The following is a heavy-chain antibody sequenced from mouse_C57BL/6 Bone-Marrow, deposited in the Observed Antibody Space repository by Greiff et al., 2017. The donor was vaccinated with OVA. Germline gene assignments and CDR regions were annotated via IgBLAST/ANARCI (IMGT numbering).Heavy chain of an antibody. J-gene: IGHJ2*01. V-gene: IGHV1-5*01. CDR3: TRSRRSSYFHPYFDY. CDR1: GYTFTSYW. CDR2: IYPGNSDT. D-gene: IGHD1-1*01. Sequence: VQLQQSGTVLARPGASVKMSCKTSGYTFTSYWMHWVKQRPGQGLEWIGAIYPGNSDTSYNQKFKGKAKLTAVTSASTAYMELSSLTNEDSAVYYCTRSRRSSYFHPYFDYGGQGTTLTVSS.